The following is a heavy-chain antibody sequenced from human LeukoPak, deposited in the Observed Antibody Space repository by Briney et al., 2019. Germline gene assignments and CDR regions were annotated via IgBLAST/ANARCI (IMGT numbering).Heavy chain of an antibody. CDR2: IYPGDSDT. CDR3: ARPRYSYAMYYFDY. Sequence: GESLKISCKGSGYSFTSYWIGWVRQMPGEGLEWSGIIYPGDSDTRYSPSFQGQVRISADKSISTAYLQWSSLKASDTAMYYCARPRYSYAMYYFDYWGQGTLVTVSS. V-gene: IGHV5-51*01. CDR1: GYSFTSYW. D-gene: IGHD5-18*01. J-gene: IGHJ4*02.